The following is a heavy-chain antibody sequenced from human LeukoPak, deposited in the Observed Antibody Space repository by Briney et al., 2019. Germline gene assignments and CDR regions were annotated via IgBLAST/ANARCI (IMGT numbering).Heavy chain of an antibody. CDR2: IRYDGSNK. CDR3: ARDQATGDSSGWSFFDY. D-gene: IGHD6-19*01. Sequence: GGSLRLSCAASGFTFSSYGMHWVRQAPGKGPEWVAFIRYDGSNKYYADSVKGRFTISRDNAKNSLYLQMNSLRAEDTAVYYCARDQATGDSSGWSFFDYWGQGTLVTVSS. CDR1: GFTFSSYG. J-gene: IGHJ4*02. V-gene: IGHV3-30*02.